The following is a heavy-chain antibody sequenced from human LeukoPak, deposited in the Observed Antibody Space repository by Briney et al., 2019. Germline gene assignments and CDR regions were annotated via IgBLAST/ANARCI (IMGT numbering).Heavy chain of an antibody. Sequence: PGGSLRLSCATSGFPFSDFSMSWVRQAPGKGLEWVSSISSSSSYIYYADSVKGRFTISRDNAKNSLYLQMNSLRAEDTAVYYCARDLWRAGQLVRSVFDYWGQGTLVTVSS. CDR1: GFPFSDFS. CDR3: ARDLWRAGQLVRSVFDY. J-gene: IGHJ4*02. V-gene: IGHV3-21*01. CDR2: ISSSSSYI. D-gene: IGHD6-6*01.